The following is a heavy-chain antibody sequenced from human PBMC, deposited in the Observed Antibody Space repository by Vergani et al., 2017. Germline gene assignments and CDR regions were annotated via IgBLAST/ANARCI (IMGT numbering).Heavy chain of an antibody. Sequence: EVQLVESGGGLVQPGGSLRLSCAASGFTFSSYEMNWVRQAPGKGLEWVSYISSSGSTIYYADSVKGRFTISRDNAKNSLYLQMNSLRAEDTAVYYCATAGYCSGGSCHEPYWGQGTLVTVSS. CDR3: ATAGYCSGGSCHEPY. CDR1: GFTFSSYE. D-gene: IGHD2-15*01. J-gene: IGHJ4*02. CDR2: ISSSGSTI. V-gene: IGHV3-48*03.